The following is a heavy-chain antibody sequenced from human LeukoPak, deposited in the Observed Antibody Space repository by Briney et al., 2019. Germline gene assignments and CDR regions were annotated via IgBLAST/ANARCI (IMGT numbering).Heavy chain of an antibody. J-gene: IGHJ5*02. V-gene: IGHV1-46*01. CDR3: ARARYSSGWYTWFDP. D-gene: IGHD6-19*01. CDR1: GYTFTSYY. CDR2: INPSGGST. Sequence: ASVKVSCKASGYTFTSYYMHWVRQAPGQGLEWMGIINPSGGSTGYAQKFQGRVTMTRDTSTSTVYMELSSLRSEDTAVHHCARARYSSGWYTWFDPWGQGTLVTVSS.